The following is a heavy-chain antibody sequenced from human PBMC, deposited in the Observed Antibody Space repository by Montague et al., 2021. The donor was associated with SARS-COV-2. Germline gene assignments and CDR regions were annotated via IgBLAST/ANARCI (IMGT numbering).Heavy chain of an antibody. V-gene: IGHV6-1*01. D-gene: IGHD1-1*01. CDR2: TYYRSKWYN. J-gene: IGHJ6*02. CDR1: GDSVSSNSAT. CDR3: TSGREGNYNVMDV. Sequence: CAISGDSVSSNSATWNWVRQSPSRGLELLGWTYYRSKWYNDYAVXVRGRVTINPDTSKNQFSLQLNSVTPEDTAIYYCTSGREGNYNVMDVWGQGTTVTVSS.